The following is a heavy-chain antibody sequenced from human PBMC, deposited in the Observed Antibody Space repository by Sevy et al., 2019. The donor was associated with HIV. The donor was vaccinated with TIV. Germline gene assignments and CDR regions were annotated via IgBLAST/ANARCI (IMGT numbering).Heavy chain of an antibody. V-gene: IGHV3-33*01. CDR3: ARKYDSSGYFDY. Sequence: GGSLRLSCAASGFTFSGYGMHWVRQAPGKGLEWVAVIWYDGSNKYYADSVKGRFTISRDDSKNSLYLQLNSLRAEDTAIYYCARKYDSSGYFDYWGQGTLVTVSS. J-gene: IGHJ4*02. D-gene: IGHD3-22*01. CDR2: IWYDGSNK. CDR1: GFTFSGYG.